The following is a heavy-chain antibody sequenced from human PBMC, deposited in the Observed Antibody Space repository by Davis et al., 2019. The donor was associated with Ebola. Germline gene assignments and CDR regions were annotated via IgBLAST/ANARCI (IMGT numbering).Heavy chain of an antibody. Sequence: PSETLSLTCTVSGGSISSSTYHWVWVRQPPGQGLEWIGSFFHTGATYYSPSLKSRVTMFVDTSKNQFSLNVYSVTAADTAIYYCATDILSQPRDWGQGTLVTVSS. CDR3: ATDILSQPRD. J-gene: IGHJ4*02. V-gene: IGHV4-39*02. CDR2: FFHTGAT. CDR1: GGSISSSTYH.